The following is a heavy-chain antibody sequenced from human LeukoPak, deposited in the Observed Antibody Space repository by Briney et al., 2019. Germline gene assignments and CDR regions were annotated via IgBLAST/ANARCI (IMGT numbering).Heavy chain of an antibody. CDR2: IFYSGST. CDR3: ARQAYCSGGSCYSPSLALFNEFYFDY. Sequence: PSETLSLTCTVSGGSISSYYWSWIRQPPGKGLEWIGSIFYSGSTYYNPSLKSRVTISVDASKNQFSLKLNSVTAADTAVYYCARQAYCSGGSCYSPSLALFNEFYFDYWGQGTLVTVSS. V-gene: IGHV4-39*01. J-gene: IGHJ4*02. D-gene: IGHD2-15*01. CDR1: GGSISSYY.